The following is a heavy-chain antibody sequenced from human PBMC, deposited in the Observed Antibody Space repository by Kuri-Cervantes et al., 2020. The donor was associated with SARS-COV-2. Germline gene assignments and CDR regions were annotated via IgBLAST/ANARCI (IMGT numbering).Heavy chain of an antibody. CDR3: ARRGGSDFDY. D-gene: IGHD1-26*01. CDR2: IYYSGST. CDR1: GGSISSSSYY. J-gene: IGHJ4*02. Sequence: SGTLSLTCTVSGGSISSSSYYWGWIRQPPGKGLEWIGSIYYSGSTYYNPSLRSRVTISVDTSKNQFSLKPSSVTAADTAVYYCARRGGSDFDYWGQGTLVTVSS. V-gene: IGHV4-39*01.